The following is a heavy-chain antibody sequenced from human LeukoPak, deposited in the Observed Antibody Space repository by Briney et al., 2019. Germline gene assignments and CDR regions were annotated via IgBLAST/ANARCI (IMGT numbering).Heavy chain of an antibody. V-gene: IGHV1-46*01. CDR3: AGGYYYGSGRYSDPFDY. CDR2: INPRTGST. Sequence: ASVKVSCKASGYTFTSYYIFWVRQAPGQGLEWMGIINPRTGSTSYSQKFQGRVTMTRDMSTSTVYMELSSLRSEDTAVYYCAGGYYYGSGRYSDPFDYWGQGTLVTVSS. D-gene: IGHD3-10*01. J-gene: IGHJ4*02. CDR1: GYTFTSYY.